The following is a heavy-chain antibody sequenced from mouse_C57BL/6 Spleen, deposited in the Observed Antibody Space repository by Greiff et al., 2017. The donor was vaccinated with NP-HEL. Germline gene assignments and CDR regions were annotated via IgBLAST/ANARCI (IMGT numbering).Heavy chain of an antibody. CDR3: ARDSGDC. CDR2: ISDGGSYT. CDR1: GFTFSSYA. J-gene: IGHJ2*01. V-gene: IGHV5-4*01. Sequence: VQLKQSGGGLVKPGGSLKLSCAASGFTFSSYAMSWVRQTPEKRLEWVATISDGGSYTYYPDNVKGRFTISRDNAKNNLYLQMSHLKSEDTAMYYCARDSGDCWGQGTTLTVSS. D-gene: IGHD4-1*01.